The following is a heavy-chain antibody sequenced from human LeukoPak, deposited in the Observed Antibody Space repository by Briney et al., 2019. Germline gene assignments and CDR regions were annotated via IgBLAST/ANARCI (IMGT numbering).Heavy chain of an antibody. Sequence: GASVKVSCKASGYTFTGYYMHWVRQAPGQGLEWVGRINPNTGDTNYAQKFQGRVTMTRDTSISTAYMELSRLKSDDTAVFYCARDHVMTTVTHAEVDAFDLWGQGTMVTVSS. V-gene: IGHV1-2*06. CDR2: INPNTGDT. D-gene: IGHD4-17*01. J-gene: IGHJ3*01. CDR1: GYTFTGYY. CDR3: ARDHVMTTVTHAEVDAFDL.